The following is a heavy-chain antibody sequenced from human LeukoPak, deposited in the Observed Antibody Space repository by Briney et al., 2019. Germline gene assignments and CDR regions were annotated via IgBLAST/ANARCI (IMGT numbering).Heavy chain of an antibody. D-gene: IGHD3-22*01. J-gene: IGHJ4*02. V-gene: IGHV1-18*01. CDR2: ISAYNGNT. Sequence: ASVKVSCKASGYTFTSYGISWVRQAPGQGLEWMGWISAYNGNTNYAQKLQGRVTMTTDTSTSTAYMELRSLRSDDTAVYYCARVLYYDSSGFFPFDYWGQGTLVTVSS. CDR3: ARVLYYDSSGFFPFDY. CDR1: GYTFTSYG.